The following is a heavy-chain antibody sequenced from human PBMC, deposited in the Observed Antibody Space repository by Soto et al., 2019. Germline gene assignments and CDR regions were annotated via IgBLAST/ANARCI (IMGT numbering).Heavy chain of an antibody. CDR3: AKCPPIIVGAIFYFDY. CDR2: ISYDGSNK. J-gene: IGHJ4*02. Sequence: GGSLRLSCAASGFTFSSYGMHWVRQAPGKGLEWVAVISYDGSNKYYADSVKGRFTISRDNSKNTLYLQMNSLRAEDTAVYYCAKCPPIIVGAIFYFDYWGQGTLVTVSS. V-gene: IGHV3-30*18. CDR1: GFTFSSYG. D-gene: IGHD1-26*01.